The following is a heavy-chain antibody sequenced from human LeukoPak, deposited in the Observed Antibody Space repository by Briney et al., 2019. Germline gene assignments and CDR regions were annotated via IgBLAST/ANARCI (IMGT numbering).Heavy chain of an antibody. CDR2: ISGSGGST. CDR1: GFTFSSYA. Sequence: GGSLRLPCAASGFTFSSYAMSWVRQAPGKGLEWVSAISGSGGSTYYADSVKGWFTISRDNSKNTLYLQMNSLRAEDTAVYYCAKDVAVAAYFDYWGQGTLVTVSS. J-gene: IGHJ4*02. CDR3: AKDVAVAAYFDY. V-gene: IGHV3-23*01. D-gene: IGHD6-19*01.